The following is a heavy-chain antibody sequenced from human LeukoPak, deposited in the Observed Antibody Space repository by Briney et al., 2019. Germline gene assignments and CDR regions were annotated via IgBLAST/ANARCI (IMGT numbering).Heavy chain of an antibody. D-gene: IGHD2-2*01. Sequence: PSETLSLTCAVYGGSFSGYYWSWLRQPPGKGLEWIGYIYYSGSTNPNPSLKRRAHISPDTPKNHFSLKLSSVTAADTAVYYCARLYCSSTSCSYAYWGQGTPATAPS. J-gene: IGHJ4*02. V-gene: IGHV4-59*08. CDR3: ARLYCSSTSCSYAY. CDR2: IYYSGST. CDR1: GGSFSGYY.